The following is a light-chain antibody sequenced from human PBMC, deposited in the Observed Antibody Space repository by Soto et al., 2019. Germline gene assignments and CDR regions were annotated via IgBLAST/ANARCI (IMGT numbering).Light chain of an antibody. Sequence: QSALTQPASVSGSPGESITISCTGISSDVATYNFVSWYQQHPGKAPKLLIYEGTKRPSGVSNRFSGSRSGSTASLTISGLQAEDEAEYYCCSYAASSVFGGGTKLTVL. CDR1: SSDVATYNF. J-gene: IGLJ3*02. CDR2: EGT. CDR3: CSYAASSV. V-gene: IGLV2-23*01.